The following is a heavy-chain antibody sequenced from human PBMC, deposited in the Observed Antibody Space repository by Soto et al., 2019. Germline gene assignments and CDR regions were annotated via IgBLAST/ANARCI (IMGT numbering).Heavy chain of an antibody. J-gene: IGHJ6*02. V-gene: IGHV5-51*01. Sequence: GESLKISCKGSGYSFTSYCIGWVRQMPGKGLEWMGIIYPGDSDTRYSPSFQGQVTISADKSISTAYVQWNSLKASDTAMYYCARPRSSSRNYYGMDVWGQGTTVTVSS. CDR3: ARPRSSSRNYYGMDV. CDR2: IYPGDSDT. D-gene: IGHD6-13*01. CDR1: GYSFTSYC.